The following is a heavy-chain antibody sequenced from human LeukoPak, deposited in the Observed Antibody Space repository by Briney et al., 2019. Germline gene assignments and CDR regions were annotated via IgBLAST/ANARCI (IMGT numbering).Heavy chain of an antibody. CDR2: IKHDGSEK. CDR1: GFSFNSDW. J-gene: IGHJ4*02. D-gene: IGHD3-16*01. CDR3: TRRLDD. Sequence: GGSLRLSCAASGFSFNSDWMDWVRQAPGKGLEWVANIKHDGSEKNCLDSVKGRFTISRDNAQNSLYLQMNGLRVEDSAVYYCTRRLDDWGQGPLVTVSS. V-gene: IGHV3-7*01.